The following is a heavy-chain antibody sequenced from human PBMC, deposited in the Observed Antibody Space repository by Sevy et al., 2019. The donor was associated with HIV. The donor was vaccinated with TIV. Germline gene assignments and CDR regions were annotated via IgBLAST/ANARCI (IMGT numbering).Heavy chain of an antibody. D-gene: IGHD3-16*01. CDR3: ARGRRNWGLGRLDV. CDR2: IKEDGNEQ. CDR1: GFTFSDSW. J-gene: IGHJ6*02. V-gene: IGHV3-7*01. Sequence: GGSLRLSCAASGFTFSDSWMTWVRQAPGKALEWVANIKEDGNEQYYVDSVKGRFTLSRDNAKMSLYLEIISLRVEDTAIYYCARGRRNWGLGRLDVWGQGTTVTVSS.